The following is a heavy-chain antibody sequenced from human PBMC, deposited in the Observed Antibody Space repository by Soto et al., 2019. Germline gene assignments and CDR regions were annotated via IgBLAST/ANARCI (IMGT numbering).Heavy chain of an antibody. CDR2: IYYSGST. D-gene: IGHD1-20*01. CDR1: GDSVTGEAYY. J-gene: IGHJ6*02. V-gene: IGHV4-61*08. CDR3: ARDVYNWNHDYYYGMDV. Sequence: SETLSLTCTVSGDSVTGEAYYWNWIPQPPGMGLEWIGYIYYSGSTNYNPSLQSRVTISIDTSRDQFFLKLTSVTAADTAVYYWARDVYNWNHDYYYGMDVWGQGTTVTVSS.